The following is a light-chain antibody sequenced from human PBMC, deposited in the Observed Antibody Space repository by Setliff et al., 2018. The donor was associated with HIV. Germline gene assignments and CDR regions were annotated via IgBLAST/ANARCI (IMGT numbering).Light chain of an antibody. J-gene: IGLJ1*01. Sequence: SYELTQPPSVSVAPGKMARITCGGNNIGSKSVHWHQQKPGQAPVLVIYYASDRPSGIPERFSGSNSGNTATLTISRVEAGDEADYYCQVWDSSSDHYVFGTGTKVTVL. CDR1: NIGSKS. CDR2: YAS. CDR3: QVWDSSSDHYV. V-gene: IGLV3-21*04.